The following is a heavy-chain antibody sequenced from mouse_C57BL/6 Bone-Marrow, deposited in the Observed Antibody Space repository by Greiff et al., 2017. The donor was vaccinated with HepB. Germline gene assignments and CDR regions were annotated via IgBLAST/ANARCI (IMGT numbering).Heavy chain of an antibody. CDR2: IDPSDSYT. Sequence: QVQLQQPGAELVRPGTSVKLSCKASGYTFTSYWMHWVKQRPGQGLEWIGVIDPSDSYTNYNQKFKGKATLTVDTSSSTAYMQLSSLTSEDSAVYYCARRGRLRRGYYFDYWGQGTTLTVSS. CDR1: GYTFTSYW. CDR3: ARRGRLRRGYYFDY. D-gene: IGHD2-4*01. J-gene: IGHJ2*01. V-gene: IGHV1-59*01.